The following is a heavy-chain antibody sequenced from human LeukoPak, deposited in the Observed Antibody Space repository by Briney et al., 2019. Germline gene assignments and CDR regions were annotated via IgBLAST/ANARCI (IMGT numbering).Heavy chain of an antibody. D-gene: IGHD2-2*01. CDR2: IYPGDSDT. J-gene: IGHJ5*01. V-gene: IGHV5-51*01. CDR3: ARRSYCYSTSCYGYWFDS. Sequence: GESLKISCMASGYTFSNYWIGWVRQMPGKGLEWMGIIYPGDSDTRYSPSVQGQVTFSADKSISTAYLQWSSLKASDTAMYYCARRSYCYSTSCYGYWFDSWGQGTLVTVSS. CDR1: GYTFSNYW.